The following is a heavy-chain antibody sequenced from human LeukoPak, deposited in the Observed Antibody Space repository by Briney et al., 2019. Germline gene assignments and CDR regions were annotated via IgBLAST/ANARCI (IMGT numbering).Heavy chain of an antibody. Sequence: PSETLSLTCTVSGGSISSYYWSWIRPPPGKGLEWIGYIYYSGSTNYNPSLKSRVTISVDTSKNQFSLKLSSVTAADTAVYYCARIEYYYYYMDVWGKGTTVTVSS. CDR1: GGSISSYY. V-gene: IGHV4-59*01. J-gene: IGHJ6*03. CDR2: IYYSGST. CDR3: ARIEYYYYYMDV.